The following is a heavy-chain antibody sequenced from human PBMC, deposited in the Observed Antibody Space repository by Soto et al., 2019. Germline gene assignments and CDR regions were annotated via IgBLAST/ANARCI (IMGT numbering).Heavy chain of an antibody. J-gene: IGHJ4*02. CDR3: ARVAGYGSGNRFFDN. D-gene: IGHD3-10*01. Sequence: QVQLVQSGAEVTKPGASVKVSCKTSGYPFSTYGLSWVRQAPGQGLEWMGWSVANSGNRIYAQKFQGRVTMYTDRSTNTGYLELRSLRSDDSALYFCARVAGYGSGNRFFDNWGQGTLVTVS. CDR2: SVANSGNR. V-gene: IGHV1-18*01. CDR1: GYPFSTYG.